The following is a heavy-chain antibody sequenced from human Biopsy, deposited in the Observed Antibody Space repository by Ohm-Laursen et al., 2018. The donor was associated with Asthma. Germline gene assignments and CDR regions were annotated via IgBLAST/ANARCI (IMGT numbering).Heavy chain of an antibody. CDR2: HDHEEGET. V-gene: IGHV1-24*01. CDR3: ASDFPKDYVRYNFQF. CDR1: GYSLTDLS. J-gene: IGHJ4*02. D-gene: IGHD4-17*01. Sequence: ATVKISCKISGYSLTDLSMHWVRQAPGQGLEWMGGHDHEEGETVNARRFQGRVTMTEDTSTDTAYMELSSLSSDDTAVYYCASDFPKDYVRYNFQFWGQGTLVTVSS.